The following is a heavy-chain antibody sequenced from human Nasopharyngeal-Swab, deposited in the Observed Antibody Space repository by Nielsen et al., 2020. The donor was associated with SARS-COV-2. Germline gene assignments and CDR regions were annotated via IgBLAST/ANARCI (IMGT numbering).Heavy chain of an antibody. V-gene: IGHV3-20*01. CDR2: INWNGGST. Sequence: GESLKISCAASGFTFDDYGMSWVRPAPGKGLEWVSGINWNGGSTGYADSVKGRFTISRDNAKNSLYLQMNSLRAEDTALYHCARGTRYDFWSGYSFYYYYGMDVWGQGTTVTVSS. J-gene: IGHJ6*02. D-gene: IGHD3-3*01. CDR3: ARGTRYDFWSGYSFYYYYGMDV. CDR1: GFTFDDYG.